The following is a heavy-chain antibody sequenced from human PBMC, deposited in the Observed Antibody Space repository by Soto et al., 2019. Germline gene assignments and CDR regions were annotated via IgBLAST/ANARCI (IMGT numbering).Heavy chain of an antibody. CDR2: INHSGST. CDR1: GGSFSGYY. J-gene: IGHJ4*02. CDR3: ARVGWYSSSWRRETHHRNFDY. Sequence: SETLSLTCAVYGGSFSGYYWSGIRQPPGKGLEWIGEINHSGSTNYNPSLKSRVTISVDTSKNQFSLKLSSVTAADTAVYYCARVGWYSSSWRRETHHRNFDYWGQGTLVTVSS. D-gene: IGHD6-13*01. V-gene: IGHV4-34*01.